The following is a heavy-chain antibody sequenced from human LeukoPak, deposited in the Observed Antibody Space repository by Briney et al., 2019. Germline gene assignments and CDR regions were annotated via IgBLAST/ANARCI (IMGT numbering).Heavy chain of an antibody. Sequence: GASVKVSCKASGYTFTSYYMHWVRQAPGQGLEWMGIINPSGGSTSYAQKFQGRVTMTRDTSTSTVYMELSSLRSEDTAVYYCARAPADTTISGVARDLYYYYMDVWAKGPRSPSP. J-gene: IGHJ6*03. CDR1: GYTFTSYY. V-gene: IGHV1-46*01. CDR2: INPSGGST. CDR3: ARAPADTTISGVARDLYYYYMDV. D-gene: IGHD3-3*01.